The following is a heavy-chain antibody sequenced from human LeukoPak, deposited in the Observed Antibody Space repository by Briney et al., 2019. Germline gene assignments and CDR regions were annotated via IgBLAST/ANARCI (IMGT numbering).Heavy chain of an antibody. CDR1: GFTFSSYW. D-gene: IGHD3-9*01. CDR2: IKQDGSEK. V-gene: IGHV3-7*01. Sequence: PGGSLRLSCAASGFTFSSYWMSWVRQAPGKGLEWVANIKQDGSEKYYVDSVKGRFTISRDNAKNSLYLQMNSLRAEDTAVYYCASHDPYYDILTGYVTDYWGQGTLVTVSS. CDR3: ASHDPYYDILTGYVTDY. J-gene: IGHJ4*02.